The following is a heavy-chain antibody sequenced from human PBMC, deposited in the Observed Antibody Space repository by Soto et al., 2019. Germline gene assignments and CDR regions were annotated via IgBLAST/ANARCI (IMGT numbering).Heavy chain of an antibody. J-gene: IGHJ4*02. D-gene: IGHD2-21*02. V-gene: IGHV1-2*02. CDR2: INANSGGS. CDR3: ARPAYCGGDCYFYFAN. Sequence: ASVKVSCKTSRYTFTDYYMHWLRQAPGQGLEWLGWINANSGGSVYAQQFQGRVTMTRDTSISTAYMELSGLTSDDTAVYYCARPAYCGGDCYFYFANWGQGTLVTVSS. CDR1: RYTFTDYY.